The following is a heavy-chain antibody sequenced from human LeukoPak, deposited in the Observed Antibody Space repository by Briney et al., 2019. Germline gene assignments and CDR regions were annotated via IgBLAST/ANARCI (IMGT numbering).Heavy chain of an antibody. CDR2: IYTSGST. J-gene: IGHJ6*03. Sequence: SETPSLTCTVSGGSISTYYWSWIRQPAGKGLEWVGRIYTSGSTNHNPSLKSRVTMSVDTSKNQFSLKLSSVTAADTAVYYCVRVIGAPNYYYYMDVWGKGTTVTVSS. V-gene: IGHV4-4*07. D-gene: IGHD3-22*01. CDR3: VRVIGAPNYYYYMDV. CDR1: GGSISTYY.